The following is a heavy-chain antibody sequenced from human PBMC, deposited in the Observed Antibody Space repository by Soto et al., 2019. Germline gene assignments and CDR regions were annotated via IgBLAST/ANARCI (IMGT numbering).Heavy chain of an antibody. J-gene: IGHJ4*02. V-gene: IGHV1-46*03. Sequence: QVQLVQSGAEVKKPGASVKVSCKASGYTFTSYYMHWVRQAPGQGLEWMGIINPSGGSTSYAQKFQGRVTMTRHTSTSTIYIELSSLISEDTAVHYCAREYTAMVPHTFDYWGQGTLVTVSS. CDR1: GYTFTSYY. CDR2: INPSGGST. CDR3: AREYTAMVPHTFDY. D-gene: IGHD5-18*01.